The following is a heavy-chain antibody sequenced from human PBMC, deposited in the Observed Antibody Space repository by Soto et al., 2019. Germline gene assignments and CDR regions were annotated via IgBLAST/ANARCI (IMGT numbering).Heavy chain of an antibody. V-gene: IGHV3-23*04. Sequence: EVRLVESGGGLVQPGGSLRLSCAASGITISNYPMSWVRQAPGKGLDWVSGISGSGDTTYYADSAKGRFTISKDISKNSLFRQLDSLRVEDSALYFCVKDDGGYPSTAPHWGQGNLVTVSP. D-gene: IGHD4-17*01. CDR1: GITISNYP. CDR3: VKDDGGYPSTAPH. J-gene: IGHJ4*02. CDR2: ISGSGDTT.